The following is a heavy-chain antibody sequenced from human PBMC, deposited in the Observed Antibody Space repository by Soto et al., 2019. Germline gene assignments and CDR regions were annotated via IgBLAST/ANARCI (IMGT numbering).Heavy chain of an antibody. CDR2: IIPIFGTA. D-gene: IGHD2-15*01. CDR1: GGTFSRYA. J-gene: IGHJ5*02. CDR3: ARSPRSYCSGGSCYSNNWFDP. Sequence: ASVKVSCKASGGTFSRYAISWVRQAPGQGLEWMGGIIPIFGTANYAQKFQGRVTITADESTSTAYMELSSLRSEDTAVYYCARSPRSYCSGGSCYSNNWFDPWGQGTLVTVSS. V-gene: IGHV1-69*13.